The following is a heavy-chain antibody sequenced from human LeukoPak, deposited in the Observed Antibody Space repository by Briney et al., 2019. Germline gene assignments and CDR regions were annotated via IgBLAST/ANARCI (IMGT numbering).Heavy chain of an antibody. V-gene: IGHV3-21*01. J-gene: IGHJ4*02. Sequence: GGSLRLSCAASGFTFSSYGVNWVRQAPGKGLEWVSSISSSSSYIYYADSVKGRFTISRDNAKNSLYLQMNSLRAEDTAVYYCARDRYYDFWSGSPFDYWGQGTLVTVSS. D-gene: IGHD3-3*01. CDR2: ISSSSSYI. CDR1: GFTFSSYG. CDR3: ARDRYYDFWSGSPFDY.